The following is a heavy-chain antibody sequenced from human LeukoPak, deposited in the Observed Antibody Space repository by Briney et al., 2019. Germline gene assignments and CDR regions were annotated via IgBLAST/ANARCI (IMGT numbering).Heavy chain of an antibody. CDR3: ARDRSLGGLRELRSRGIAWESPFDY. CDR1: GYTFTSYA. CDR2: INTNTGNP. D-gene: IGHD1-26*01. J-gene: IGHJ4*02. Sequence: ASVKVSCKASGYTFTSYAMNWVRQAPGQGLEWMGWINTNTGNPTYAQGFTGRFVFSLDTSVSTAYLQISSLKAEDTAVYYCARDRSLGGLRELRSRGIAWESPFDYWGQGTLVTVSS. V-gene: IGHV7-4-1*02.